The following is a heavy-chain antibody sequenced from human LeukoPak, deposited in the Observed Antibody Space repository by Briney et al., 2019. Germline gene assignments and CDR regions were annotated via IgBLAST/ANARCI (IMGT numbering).Heavy chain of an antibody. CDR1: GFTFSSYA. CDR2: ISYDGSNK. Sequence: GGSLRLSCAASGFTFSSYAMHWVRQAPGKGLEWVAVISYDGSNKYYADSVKGRFTISRDNSKNTLYLQMNSLRAEDTAVYYCAKALRGYSSTWGQGTLVTVSS. CDR3: AKALRGYSST. J-gene: IGHJ5*02. D-gene: IGHD5-18*01. V-gene: IGHV3-30*04.